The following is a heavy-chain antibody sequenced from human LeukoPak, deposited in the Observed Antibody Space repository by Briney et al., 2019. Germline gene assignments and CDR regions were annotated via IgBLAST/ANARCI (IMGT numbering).Heavy chain of an antibody. D-gene: IGHD1-26*01. CDR3: ARDRGAITLSGSYSWFDP. V-gene: IGHV4-39*07. CDR2: IYYSGST. CDR1: GGSISSSSYY. J-gene: IGHJ5*02. Sequence: PSETLSLTCTVSGGSISSSSYYWGWIRQPPGKGLEWIGSIYYSGSTYYNPSLKSRVTISVDTSKNQFSLKLSSVTAADTAVYYCARDRGAITLSGSYSWFDPWGQGTLVTVSS.